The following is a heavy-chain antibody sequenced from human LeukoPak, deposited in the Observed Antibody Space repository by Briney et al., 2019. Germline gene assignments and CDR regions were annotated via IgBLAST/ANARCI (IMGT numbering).Heavy chain of an antibody. CDR3: AKDRILMIYATDY. J-gene: IGHJ4*02. V-gene: IGHV3-21*04. D-gene: IGHD2-8*01. CDR2: VSNSGDYI. CDR1: GFSFSSYR. Sequence: GGSLRLSCAASGFSFSSYRMNWVRQAPGKGLEWVSSVSNSGDYIHYADSVKGRFTISRDNSKNSLYLQMNSLRAEDTAVYYCAKDRILMIYATDYWGQGTLVTVSS.